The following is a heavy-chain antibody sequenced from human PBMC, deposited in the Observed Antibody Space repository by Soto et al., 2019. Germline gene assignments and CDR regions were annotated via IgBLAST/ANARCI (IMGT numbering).Heavy chain of an antibody. V-gene: IGHV5-51*01. J-gene: IGHJ6*02. CDR1: GYSFTSYW. CDR3: ARDPHDYGVPAGGMDV. CDR2: IYPGDSDT. Sequence: PGESLKISCKGSGYSFTSYWIGWVRQMPGKGLEWMGIIYPGDSDTRYSPSFQGQVTISADKSISTAYLQWSSLKASDTAMYYCARDPHDYGVPAGGMDVWGQGTTVTVSS. D-gene: IGHD4-17*01.